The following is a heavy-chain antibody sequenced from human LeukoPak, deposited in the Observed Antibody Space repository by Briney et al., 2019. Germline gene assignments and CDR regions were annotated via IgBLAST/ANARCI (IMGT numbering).Heavy chain of an antibody. J-gene: IGHJ4*02. CDR2: ISYDGSNK. Sequence: GGSLRLSCAASGFTFSSYAMHWVRQAPGKGLEWVAVISYDGSNKYYADSVKGRFTISRDNSKNTLYLQMNSLRAEDTAVYYCAREVSGWYYFDYWGQGTLVTVSS. CDR1: GFTFSSYA. D-gene: IGHD6-19*01. V-gene: IGHV3-30-3*01. CDR3: AREVSGWYYFDY.